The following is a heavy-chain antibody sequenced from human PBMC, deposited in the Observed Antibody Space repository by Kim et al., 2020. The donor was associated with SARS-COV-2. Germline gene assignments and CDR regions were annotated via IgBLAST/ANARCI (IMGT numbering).Heavy chain of an antibody. D-gene: IGHD6-13*01. CDR2: IYYSGST. CDR1: GGSISSSSYY. CDR3: ARDIGSSWSDYYYYYYGMDV. J-gene: IGHJ6*02. V-gene: IGHV4-39*07. Sequence: SETLSLTCTVSGGSISSSSYYWGWIRQPPGKGLEWIGSIYYSGSTYYNPSLKSRVTISVDTSKNQFSLKLSSVTAADTAVYYCARDIGSSWSDYYYYYYGMDVWGQGTTVTVSS.